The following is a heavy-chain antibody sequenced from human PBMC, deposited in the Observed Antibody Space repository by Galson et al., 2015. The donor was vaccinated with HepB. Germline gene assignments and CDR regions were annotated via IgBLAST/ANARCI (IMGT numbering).Heavy chain of an antibody. J-gene: IGHJ6*02. CDR2: INSDGSST. D-gene: IGHD5-18*01. Sequence: SLRLSCAASGFTFSSYWMHWVRQAPGKGLVWVSRINSDGSSTSYADSVKGRFTISRDNAKNTLYLQMNSLRAEDTAVYYCAREGIDTAMVPPYYYYYYGMDVWGQGTTVTVSS. V-gene: IGHV3-74*01. CDR1: GFTFSSYW. CDR3: AREGIDTAMVPPYYYYYYGMDV.